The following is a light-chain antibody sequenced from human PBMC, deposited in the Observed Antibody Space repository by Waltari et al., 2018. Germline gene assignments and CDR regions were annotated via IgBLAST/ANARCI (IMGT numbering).Light chain of an antibody. J-gene: IGKJ4*01. V-gene: IGKV2-30*02. CDR1: QSLVHSDGNTY. CDR3: MQGTYGLT. CDR2: KVF. Sequence: DVVMTQSPLSLPVTLGPPASISCRSSQSLVHSDGNTYLKWFHQRPGQSPRSLIYKVFKRESGVPDRFSGSGSGTNFTLKISRVEAEDVGVYFCMQGTYGLTFGGGTKVEIK.